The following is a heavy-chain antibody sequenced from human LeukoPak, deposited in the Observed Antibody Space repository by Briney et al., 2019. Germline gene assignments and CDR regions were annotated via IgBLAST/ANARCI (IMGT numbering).Heavy chain of an antibody. D-gene: IGHD3-9*01. J-gene: IGHJ4*02. CDR1: GFTVGSNY. V-gene: IGHV3-53*01. CDR2: IYSGGST. CDR3: ARAYDISNLAWFDY. Sequence: GGSLRLSCAASGFTVGSNYMSWVRQAPGKGLEWVSVIYSGGSTYYADSVKGRFTISRDNSKNTLYLQMNSLRAEDTAVYYCARAYDISNLAWFDYWGQGTLVTVSS.